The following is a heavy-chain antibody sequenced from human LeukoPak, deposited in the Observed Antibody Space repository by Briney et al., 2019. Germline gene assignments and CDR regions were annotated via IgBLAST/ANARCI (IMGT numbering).Heavy chain of an antibody. D-gene: IGHD2-2*01. CDR2: INRSGST. Sequence: PSETLSLTCGVYGGSFSGYYWSWIRQPPGKGLEWIGDINRSGSTNYNPSLKSRVTISVDPSKSQFSLRLSSMTAADTAVYYCARDRYCSSTSCNRYYYHGMDVWGQGTTVTVSS. V-gene: IGHV4-34*01. J-gene: IGHJ6*02. CDR3: ARDRYCSSTSCNRYYYHGMDV. CDR1: GGSFSGYY.